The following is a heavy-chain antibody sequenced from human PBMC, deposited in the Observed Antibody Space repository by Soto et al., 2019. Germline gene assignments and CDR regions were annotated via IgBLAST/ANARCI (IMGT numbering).Heavy chain of an antibody. Sequence: QVQLVQSGAEVKKPGSSVKVSCEASGGTFTSYIFTWVRQAPGRGLEWMGRSIPIQGTADYALKFQDRVTMTADKSTNTAYMELRSLRPDDTAVYYCAKSVVFVDHAYMDGWGKGATGTASS. D-gene: IGHD2-21*01. CDR1: GGTFTSYI. CDR3: AKSVVFVDHAYMDG. J-gene: IGHJ6*03. CDR2: SIPIQGTA. V-gene: IGHV1-69*08.